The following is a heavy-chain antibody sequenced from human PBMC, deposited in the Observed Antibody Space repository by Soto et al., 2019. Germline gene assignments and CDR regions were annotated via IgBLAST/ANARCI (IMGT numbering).Heavy chain of an antibody. CDR1: GFTFSSYA. Sequence: PGGSLRLSCAASGFTFSSYAMHWVRQAQGKGLEWVAVISYDGSNKYYADSVKGRFTISRDNSKNTLYLQMNSLRAEDTAVYYCARAGGHSSSSAPAYFDYWGQGTLVTVSS. J-gene: IGHJ4*02. V-gene: IGHV3-30-3*01. CDR2: ISYDGSNK. CDR3: ARAGGHSSSSAPAYFDY. D-gene: IGHD6-13*01.